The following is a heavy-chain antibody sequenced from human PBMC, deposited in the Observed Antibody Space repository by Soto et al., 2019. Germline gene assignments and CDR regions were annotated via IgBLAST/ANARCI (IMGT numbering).Heavy chain of an antibody. Sequence: SETLSLTCTVSGGPVTSGNHYWSWIRQPPGKGLEWIGYIYYRGSTKYNPTLKSRVTISVDTSKNQFSLKLSSVTAADTAVYYCARVDAIYRPFDYWGQGTLVTVSS. J-gene: IGHJ4*02. V-gene: IGHV4-61*01. CDR3: ARVDAIYRPFDY. CDR1: GGPVTSGNHY. CDR2: IYYRGST. D-gene: IGHD5-18*01.